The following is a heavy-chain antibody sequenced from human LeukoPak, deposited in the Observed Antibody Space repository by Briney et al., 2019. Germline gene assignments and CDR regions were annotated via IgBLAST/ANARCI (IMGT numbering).Heavy chain of an antibody. CDR3: AKVGGGYQLLYDYFDY. V-gene: IGHV3-23*01. D-gene: IGHD2-2*02. Sequence: GGSLRLSCAASGFTFSSYAMSWVRQAPGKGLEWVSAISGSGGSTYYADSVKGRFTISRDNSKNTLCLQMNSLRAEDTAVYYCAKVGGGYQLLYDYFDYWGQGTLVTVSS. CDR1: GFTFSSYA. J-gene: IGHJ4*02. CDR2: ISGSGGST.